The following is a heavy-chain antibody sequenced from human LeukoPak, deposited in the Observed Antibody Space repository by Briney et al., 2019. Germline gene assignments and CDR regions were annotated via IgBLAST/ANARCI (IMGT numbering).Heavy chain of an antibody. D-gene: IGHD2-2*01. Sequence: GGSLRLSCAVSGFTFNTYSMNWVRQAPGKGLEGVSFISTSSTYIGYADSVRGRFTISRDNAKNSLYLQMNSLRVEDTAVYYCATTSTSCLDNWGQGTLVIVSS. CDR1: GFTFNTYS. CDR3: ATTSTSCLDN. CDR2: ISTSSTYI. J-gene: IGHJ4*02. V-gene: IGHV3-21*01.